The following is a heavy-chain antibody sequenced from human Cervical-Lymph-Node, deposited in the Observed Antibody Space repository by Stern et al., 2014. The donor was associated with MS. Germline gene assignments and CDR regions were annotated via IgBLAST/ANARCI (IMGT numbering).Heavy chain of an antibody. CDR3: ARPPPRRKWDDPNYGMDV. CDR2: IYPDDSDI. D-gene: IGHD1-1*01. V-gene: IGHV5-51*03. CDR1: GYTFTNNW. Sequence: VQLMQSGAEVKKPGESLKISCKGSGYTFTNNWIAWVRQMPGKGLEWMGIIYPDDSDIRSSPSLQGQVTISADKSIGTAYLQWSSLKAADSAVYYCARPPPRRKWDDPNYGMDVWGQGTTVTVSS. J-gene: IGHJ6*02.